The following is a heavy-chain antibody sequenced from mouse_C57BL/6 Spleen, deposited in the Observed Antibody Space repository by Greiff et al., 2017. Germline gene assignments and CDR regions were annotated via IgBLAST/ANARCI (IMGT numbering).Heavy chain of an antibody. Sequence: QVQLQQPGAELVKPGASVKLSCKASGYTFTRYWMHWVKQRPGQGLEWIGMIHPNSGSTNYNEKFKSKATLTVDKSSSTSYMQLSSLTSEDSAVYYCARSGDSNWYAIDYWGQGTSVTVSS. CDR3: ARSGDSNWYAIDY. CDR2: IHPNSGST. CDR1: GYTFTRYW. V-gene: IGHV1-64*01. J-gene: IGHJ4*01. D-gene: IGHD2-5*01.